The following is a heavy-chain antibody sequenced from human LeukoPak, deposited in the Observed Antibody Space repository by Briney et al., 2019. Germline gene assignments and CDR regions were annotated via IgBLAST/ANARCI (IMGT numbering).Heavy chain of an antibody. V-gene: IGHV1-69*06. CDR3: AREADDSSGYYDP. CDR1: GCTFSSYS. CDR2: INPDVGEA. D-gene: IGHD3-22*01. J-gene: IGHJ5*02. Sequence: GASVKLSCKASGCTFSSYSMSWVRQAPGQGLEWMGGINPDVGEANYAYKVQGRVTITGGKAKSPAYMELSILRAEDTAVYYCAREADDSSGYYDPWGQGTLVTVSS.